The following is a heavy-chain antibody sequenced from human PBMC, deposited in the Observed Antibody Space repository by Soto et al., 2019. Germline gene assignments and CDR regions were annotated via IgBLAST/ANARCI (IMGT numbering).Heavy chain of an antibody. V-gene: IGHV1-45*02. CDR1: GYTFTYRY. D-gene: IGHD3-22*01. CDR3: ARGNYYDSSGPWFDP. J-gene: IGHJ5*02. CDR2: ITPFNGNT. Sequence: KISCKASGYTFTYRYLHWVRQAPGQALEWMGWITPFNGNTNYAQKFQDRVTITRDRSMSTAYMELSSLRSEDTAMYYCARGNYYDSSGPWFDPWGQGTLVTVSS.